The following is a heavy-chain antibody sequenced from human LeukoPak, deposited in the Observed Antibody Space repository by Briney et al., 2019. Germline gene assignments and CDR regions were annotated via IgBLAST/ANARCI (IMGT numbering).Heavy chain of an antibody. Sequence: GGSLRLSCAASGFTFSDYAMHWVRQAPGKELEYVSAISNNGGSIHYANSVKGRFTISRDNSKNSLYLQMNSLRAEDTAVYYCARRGDYFDYWGQGTLVTVSS. CDR1: GFTFSDYA. CDR2: ISNNGGSI. CDR3: ARRGDYFDY. J-gene: IGHJ4*02. V-gene: IGHV3-64*01. D-gene: IGHD3-10*01.